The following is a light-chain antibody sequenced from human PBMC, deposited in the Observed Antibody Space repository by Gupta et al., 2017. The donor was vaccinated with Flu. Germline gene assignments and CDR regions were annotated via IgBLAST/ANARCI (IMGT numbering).Light chain of an antibody. CDR2: KKS. CDR3: QQCNTYS. V-gene: IGKV1-5*03. Sequence: DIQMTQSPSTLSVSVGDRVTITCRASQNINTWLSWYQQRPRGAPKLLIYKKSSLETAVPSRFSGHGDGTEFTLTISSLHPDAFETYYCQQCNTYSFGQGTKVE. CDR1: QNINTW. J-gene: IGKJ1*01.